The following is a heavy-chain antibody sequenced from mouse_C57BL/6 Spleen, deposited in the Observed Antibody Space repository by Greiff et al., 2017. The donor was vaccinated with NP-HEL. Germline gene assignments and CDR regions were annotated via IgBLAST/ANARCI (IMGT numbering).Heavy chain of an antibody. Sequence: EVKVVESGGGLVKPGGSLKLSCAASGFTFSDYGMHWVRQAPEKGLEGVAYISSGSSALYYADTVKGRFTLSRDHAKTTLFLQMTSLRSEDTAMYYCARALWYFDYWGQGTTLTVSS. CDR3: ARALWYFDY. J-gene: IGHJ2*01. CDR2: ISSGSSAL. D-gene: IGHD1-1*02. CDR1: GFTFSDYG. V-gene: IGHV5-17*01.